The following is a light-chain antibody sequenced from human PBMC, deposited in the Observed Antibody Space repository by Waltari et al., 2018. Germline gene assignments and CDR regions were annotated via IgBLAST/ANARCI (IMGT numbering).Light chain of an antibody. Sequence: QSALTQPASVTGSPGQSVTISCTGTSSDIGVYNFVSWYQQHPGKAPKLMISDVTNRPSGVSDRFSASKSGKTASLTISGLQAEDEGDYYCSSYTSSSTVVFGGGTKLTVL. CDR3: SSYTSSSTVV. J-gene: IGLJ2*01. CDR1: SSDIGVYNF. CDR2: DVT. V-gene: IGLV2-14*03.